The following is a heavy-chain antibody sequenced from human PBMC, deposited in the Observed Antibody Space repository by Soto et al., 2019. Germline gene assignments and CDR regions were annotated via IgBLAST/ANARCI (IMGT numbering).Heavy chain of an antibody. Sequence: QLQLQESGPGLVKPSETLSLTCTVSGGSISSSSYYWGWIRQPPGKGLEWIGSIYYSGSTYYNPSLKSRVKISVDTSKNQFSLKLSSVTAADTAVYYCARGDDIVVVPAAGRIYYFDYWGQGTLVTVSS. CDR2: IYYSGST. J-gene: IGHJ4*02. D-gene: IGHD2-2*01. V-gene: IGHV4-39*01. CDR3: ARGDDIVVVPAAGRIYYFDY. CDR1: GGSISSSSYY.